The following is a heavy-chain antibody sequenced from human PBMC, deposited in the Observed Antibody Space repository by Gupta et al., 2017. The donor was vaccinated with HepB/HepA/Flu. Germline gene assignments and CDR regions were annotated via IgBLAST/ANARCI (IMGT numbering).Heavy chain of an antibody. CDR1: GFILSDYH. V-gene: IGHV3-23*01. D-gene: IGHD1-20*01. J-gene: IGHJ4*02. CDR2: IGNRGGDT. Sequence: EVQLLESGGGLVQPGGSLRLSCAVSGFILSDYHISWVRQAPGKGLEWVSAIGNRGGDTFYADSVKGRFTISRDDSKNMVYLQMNSLRADDTALYYCAKVNWLRSSSSPDSWGQGTLVTVSS. CDR3: AKVNWLRSSSSPDS.